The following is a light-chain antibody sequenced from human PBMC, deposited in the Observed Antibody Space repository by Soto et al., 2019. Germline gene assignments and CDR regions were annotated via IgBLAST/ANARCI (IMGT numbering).Light chain of an antibody. Sequence: EIVMMQSPATLSVSPGERATLSCRASQSISSNLAWYQQKPGQAPRLFIYGASTRATGIPARFSGSGYGTEFTLTISSLQAEDFAVYYCQQYNNWPRTFGQGTKVDIK. J-gene: IGKJ1*01. V-gene: IGKV3-15*01. CDR2: GAS. CDR3: QQYNNWPRT. CDR1: QSISSN.